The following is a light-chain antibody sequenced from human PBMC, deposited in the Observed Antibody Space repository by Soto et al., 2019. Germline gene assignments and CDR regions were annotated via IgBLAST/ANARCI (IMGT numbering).Light chain of an antibody. CDR2: AAS. CDR3: LLDYSYFWA. V-gene: IGKV1-6*01. CDR1: QGIRSA. Sequence: AIPVTQSPSSPSASVGDSVTITCRTSQGIRSALGWYQQKPGKVPKLLIYAASTLRSGVPSRFSGSGSGRDFTLTISSLQPEDFATYYCLLDYSYFWAFGQGTKVEVK. J-gene: IGKJ1*01.